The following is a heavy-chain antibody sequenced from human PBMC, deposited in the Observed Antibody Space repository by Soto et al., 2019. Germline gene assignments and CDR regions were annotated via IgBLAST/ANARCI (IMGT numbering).Heavy chain of an antibody. CDR2: ISSDGSNK. CDR1: RFTFSCYP. Sequence: HPGGSLRLSCAASRFTFSCYPMHWVRHAPGKGLERVALISSDGSNKYYADSVKCRFTISRDNSKNTLYLQMNTLRAEDTAVYYCARDRQNQLLSFYYAMDVWGQGTTVTVSS. J-gene: IGHJ6*02. V-gene: IGHV3-30-3*01. CDR3: ARDRQNQLLSFYYAMDV. D-gene: IGHD2-2*01.